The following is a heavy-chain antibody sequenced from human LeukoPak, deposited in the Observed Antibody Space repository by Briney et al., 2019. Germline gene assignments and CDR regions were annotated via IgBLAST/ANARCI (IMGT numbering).Heavy chain of an antibody. J-gene: IGHJ4*02. CDR1: GFTFSSYA. Sequence: GGSLRLSCAASGFTFSSYAMSWVRQAPGKGLEWVSAISGSGGSTYYADSVKGRFTTSRDNSKNTLYLQMNSLRAEDTAVYYCAKDDGRIAVAGTYTYWGQGTLVTVSS. V-gene: IGHV3-23*01. CDR3: AKDDGRIAVAGTYTY. CDR2: ISGSGGST. D-gene: IGHD6-19*01.